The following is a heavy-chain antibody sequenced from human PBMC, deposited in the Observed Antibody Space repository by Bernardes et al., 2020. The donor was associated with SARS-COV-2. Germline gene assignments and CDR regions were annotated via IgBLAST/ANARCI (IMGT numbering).Heavy chain of an antibody. CDR1: GYTFTSYD. CDR2: RNPNSGNT. V-gene: IGHV1-8*01. CDR3: ARVSYYYDSSGYDYDAFDI. D-gene: IGHD3-22*01. J-gene: IGHJ3*02. Sequence: SVKVSCKASGYTFTSYDINWVRQATGQGLEWMGWRNPNSGNTGYAQKFQGRVTMTRNTSISTAYMELSSLRYEDTAVYYCARVSYYYDSSGYDYDAFDIWGQGTTVTVSS.